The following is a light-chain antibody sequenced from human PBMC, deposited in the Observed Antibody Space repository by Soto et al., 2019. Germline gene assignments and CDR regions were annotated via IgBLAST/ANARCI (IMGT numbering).Light chain of an antibody. CDR3: QHYFTWPGFT. V-gene: IGKV3-15*01. CDR2: GAS. J-gene: IGKJ3*01. Sequence: EIVMTQSPATLSVSPGEGATLSCRSSQNISSKLAWYQQKPGQAPRLLIHGASTRAIGIPARFSGSGSGTEFTLVISSLQSEDFAIYFCQHYFTWPGFTFGPGTKVDIK. CDR1: QNISSK.